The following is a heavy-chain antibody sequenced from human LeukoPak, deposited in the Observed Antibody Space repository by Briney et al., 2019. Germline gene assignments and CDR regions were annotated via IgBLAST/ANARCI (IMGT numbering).Heavy chain of an antibody. D-gene: IGHD3-16*01. V-gene: IGHV4-39*01. J-gene: IGHJ4*02. CDR1: GGSISSSSYY. Sequence: SETLSLTCTVSGGSISSSSYYWGWLRQPPGKGLEWIGSIYYSGSTYYNPSLKSRVTISVDTSKNQFSLKLSSVTAADTAVYYCARLELGESFFDYWGQGTLVTVSS. CDR3: ARLELGESFFDY. CDR2: IYYSGST.